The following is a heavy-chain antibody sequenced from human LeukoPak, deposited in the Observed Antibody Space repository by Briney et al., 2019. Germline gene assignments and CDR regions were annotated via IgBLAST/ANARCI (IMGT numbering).Heavy chain of an antibody. D-gene: IGHD6-19*01. CDR1: GFTVSGNY. J-gene: IGHJ3*02. CDR2: IYSGGST. CDR3: ARGPWAAVAENQDAFDI. Sequence: GGSLRLSCAASGFTVSGNYMSWVRQAPGKGLEWVSVIYSGGSTYYADSVKGRFTISRDNSKNTLYLQMNSLRGEDTAVYYCARGPWAAVAENQDAFDIWGQGTMVTVSS. V-gene: IGHV3-53*01.